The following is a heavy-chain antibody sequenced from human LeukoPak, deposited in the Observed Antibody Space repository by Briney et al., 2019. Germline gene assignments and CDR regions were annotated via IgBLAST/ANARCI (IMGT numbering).Heavy chain of an antibody. CDR1: GFTVSSNY. V-gene: IGHV3-53*01. Sequence: PGGSLRLSCAASGFTVSSNYMSWVRQAPGKGLEWVSVIYSGGSTYYAGSVKGRFTISRDNSKNTLYLQMNSLRAEDTAVYYCAREPQYYDILTGYYKGAFDIWGQGTMVTVSS. CDR3: AREPQYYDILTGYYKGAFDI. J-gene: IGHJ3*02. CDR2: IYSGGST. D-gene: IGHD3-9*01.